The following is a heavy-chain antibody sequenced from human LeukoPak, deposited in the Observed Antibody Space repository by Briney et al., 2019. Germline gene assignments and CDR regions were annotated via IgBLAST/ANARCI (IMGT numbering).Heavy chain of an antibody. Sequence: GGSLRLSCAASGFTVSSNYMSWVRQAPGKGLEWVSVIYSGGSTYYADSVKGRFTISRDNSKNTLYLQMNSLRAEDTAVYYCARVRYGSGSYYYDYWGQGTLVTVSS. CDR1: GFTVSSNY. D-gene: IGHD3-10*01. J-gene: IGHJ4*02. CDR3: ARVRYGSGSYYYDY. CDR2: IYSGGST. V-gene: IGHV3-53*01.